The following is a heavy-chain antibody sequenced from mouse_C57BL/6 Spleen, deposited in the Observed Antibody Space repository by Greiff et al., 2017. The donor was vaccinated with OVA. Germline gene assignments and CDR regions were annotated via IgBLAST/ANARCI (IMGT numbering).Heavy chain of an antibody. J-gene: IGHJ4*01. Sequence: EVKLVESGGGLVKPGGSLKLSCAASGFTFSDYGMHWVRQAPEKGLEWVAYISSGSSTIYYADTVKGRFTISRDNAKNTLFLQMTSLRSEDTAMYYCARRDYYGSSYDYYAMDYWGQGTSVTVSS. D-gene: IGHD1-1*01. CDR2: ISSGSSTI. CDR1: GFTFSDYG. V-gene: IGHV5-17*01. CDR3: ARRDYYGSSYDYYAMDY.